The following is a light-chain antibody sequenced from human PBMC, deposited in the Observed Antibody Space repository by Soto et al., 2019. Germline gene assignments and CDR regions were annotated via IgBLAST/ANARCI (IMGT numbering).Light chain of an antibody. J-gene: IGKJ2*01. Sequence: EIVLTQSPGTLSLSPGERATLSCRASQSVSSTYLVWYQQLPGQAPRLLIYGASSRATGIPDRFSGSGSGKDFTLTISRLEPEDFAVYYCQQYGSSPHTFGQGTKLEIK. CDR1: QSVSSTY. CDR2: GAS. V-gene: IGKV3-20*01. CDR3: QQYGSSPHT.